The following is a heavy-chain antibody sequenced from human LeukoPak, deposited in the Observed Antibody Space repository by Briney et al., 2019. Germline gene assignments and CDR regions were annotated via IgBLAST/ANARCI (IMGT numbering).Heavy chain of an antibody. D-gene: IGHD3-10*01. Sequence: GGSLRLSCAASGFTFSSYWMSWVRQAPGKGLEWVANIKQDGSEKYYVDSVKGRFTISRDNAKNSLYLQMNSLRAEDTAVYYCARDLLLWFGESLRPLDYWGQGTLVTVSS. CDR1: GFTFSSYW. J-gene: IGHJ4*02. CDR2: IKQDGSEK. V-gene: IGHV3-7*01. CDR3: ARDLLLWFGESLRPLDY.